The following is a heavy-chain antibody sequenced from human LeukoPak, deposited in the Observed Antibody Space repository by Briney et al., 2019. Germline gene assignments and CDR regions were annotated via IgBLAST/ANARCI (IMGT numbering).Heavy chain of an antibody. Sequence: SETLSLTCAVYGGSFSGYYWSWIRQPPGKGLEWIGEINHSGSTNYNPPLKSRVTISVDTSKNQFSLKLSSVTAADTAVYYCARCYSRRPGILDYWGQGTLVTVSS. V-gene: IGHV4-34*01. CDR1: GGSFSGYY. J-gene: IGHJ4*02. D-gene: IGHD2-2*02. CDR3: ARCYSRRPGILDY. CDR2: INHSGST.